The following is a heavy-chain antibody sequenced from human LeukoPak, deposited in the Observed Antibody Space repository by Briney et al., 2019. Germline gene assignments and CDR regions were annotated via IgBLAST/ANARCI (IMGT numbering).Heavy chain of an antibody. CDR2: INHSGST. D-gene: IGHD5-18*01. V-gene: IGHV4-34*01. Sequence: SETLSLTCAVYGGSFSGYYWSWIRQPPGKGLEWIGEINHSGSTNYNPSLKSRVTISVDTSKNQFSLKLSSVTAADTAVYYCASYQIQLLAFFDYWGQGTLGTVSS. CDR1: GGSFSGYY. J-gene: IGHJ4*02. CDR3: ASYQIQLLAFFDY.